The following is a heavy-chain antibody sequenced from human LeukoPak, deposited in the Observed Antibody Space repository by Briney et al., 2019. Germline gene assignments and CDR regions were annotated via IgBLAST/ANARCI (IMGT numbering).Heavy chain of an antibody. CDR3: ARDVRAANEPHFDY. J-gene: IGHJ4*02. V-gene: IGHV1-18*01. Sequence: ASVKVSCKASGYTFTSYGISWVRQAPGQGLEWMGWISAYNGNTNYAQKLQGRVTMTTDTSTSTAYMELRSLRSDDPAVYYCARDVRAANEPHFDYWGQGTLVTVSS. D-gene: IGHD1-14*01. CDR1: GYTFTSYG. CDR2: ISAYNGNT.